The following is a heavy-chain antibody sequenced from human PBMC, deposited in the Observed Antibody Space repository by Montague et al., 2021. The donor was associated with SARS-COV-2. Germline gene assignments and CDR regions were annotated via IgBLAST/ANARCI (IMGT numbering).Heavy chain of an antibody. CDR3: ARANGYYFDY. CDR2: INHSGST. Sequence: SETLSLTCAVYGGSFSGYYWSWIRQLPGKGLEWIGEINHSGSTNYNPSLKSRVTISVATSKNQFSLKLSSVTAADTAVYYCARANGYYFDYWGQGTLVTVSS. D-gene: IGHD2-8*01. J-gene: IGHJ4*02. V-gene: IGHV4-34*01. CDR1: GGSFSGYY.